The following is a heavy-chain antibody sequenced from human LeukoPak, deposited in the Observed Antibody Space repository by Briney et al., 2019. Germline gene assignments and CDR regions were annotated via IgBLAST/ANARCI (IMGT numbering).Heavy chain of an antibody. CDR2: IGYDGSNK. J-gene: IGHJ4*02. V-gene: IGHV3-30*02. D-gene: IGHD3-3*01. CDR1: GFTFSSYG. Sequence: GGSLRLSCAASGFTFSSYGMHWVRQAPGKGLEWVAFIGYDGSNKYYADSVKGRYTISRDNSKNTLYLQMNSLRAEDTAVYYCAKDPPYDFWSGIDYWGQGTLVTVSS. CDR3: AKDPPYDFWSGIDY.